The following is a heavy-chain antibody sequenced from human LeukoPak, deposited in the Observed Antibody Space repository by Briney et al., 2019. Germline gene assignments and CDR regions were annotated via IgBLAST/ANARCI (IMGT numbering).Heavy chain of an antibody. D-gene: IGHD2-2*01. J-gene: IGHJ5*02. Sequence: PSETLSLTCTVSGYSISSGYYWSWIRQPPGKGLEWIGEINHSGTTNYNPSLKSRVTISVDTSENQFSPKLSSVTAADTAVYYCARGPMAGEVPAARGDHWFDPWGQGTLVTVSS. CDR2: INHSGTT. CDR1: GYSISSGYY. V-gene: IGHV4-38-2*02. CDR3: ARGPMAGEVPAARGDHWFDP.